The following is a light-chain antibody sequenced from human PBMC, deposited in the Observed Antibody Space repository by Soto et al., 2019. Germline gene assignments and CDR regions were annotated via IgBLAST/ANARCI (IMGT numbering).Light chain of an antibody. J-gene: IGKJ2*01. CDR1: QSVLYSSNNKNY. V-gene: IGKV4-1*01. Sequence: DIVMTQSPDSLGVSLGERATINCKCSQSVLYSSNNKNYLAWYQQKPGQPPKLLIYWASTRESGVPDRFSGSGSGTDFTLTISSLQAEDVAVYYCQQYYSTPPTFGQGTKLEIK. CDR2: WAS. CDR3: QQYYSTPPT.